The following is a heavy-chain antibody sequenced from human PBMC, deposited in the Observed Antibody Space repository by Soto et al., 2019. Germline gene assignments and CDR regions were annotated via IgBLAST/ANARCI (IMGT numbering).Heavy chain of an antibody. J-gene: IGHJ3*02. Sequence: QVQLVQSGAEVKKPGSSVKVSCKASGGTFTSYDINWVRQATGQGLEWMGWMNPNSGNTGYAQKFQGRVTMTRNTSISTAYMELSSLRSEDTAVYYCASRRWFGELFRAFDIWGQGTMVTVSS. V-gene: IGHV1-8*01. CDR3: ASRRWFGELFRAFDI. D-gene: IGHD3-10*01. CDR1: GGTFTSYD. CDR2: MNPNSGNT.